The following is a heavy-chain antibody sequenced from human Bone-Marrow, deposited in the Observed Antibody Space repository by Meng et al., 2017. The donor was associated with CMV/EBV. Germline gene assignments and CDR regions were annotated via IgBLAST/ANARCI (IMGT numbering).Heavy chain of an antibody. CDR3: ARGYSYGYGVRY. CDR1: GGSISSHY. Sequence: SETLSLTCTVSGGSISSHYWSWIRQPPGKGLEWIGYMYYSGSTYYNPSLKSRVTISVDTSKNQFSLKLSSVTAADTAVYYCARGYSYGYGVRYWGQGTLVTVSS. CDR2: MYYSGST. V-gene: IGHV4-59*11. D-gene: IGHD5-18*01. J-gene: IGHJ4*02.